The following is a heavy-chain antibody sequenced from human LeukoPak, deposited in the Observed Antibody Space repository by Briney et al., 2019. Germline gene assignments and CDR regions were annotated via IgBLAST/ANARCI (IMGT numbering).Heavy chain of an antibody. V-gene: IGHV3-53*01. CDR1: GFTVTSTH. CDR3: AKGDVLPSYPTFDY. J-gene: IGHJ4*02. CDR2: IYDDGGT. Sequence: GGSLRLSCTVSGFTVTSTHMDWVRQAPGKGPEWVALIYDDGGTVYADSVKGRFTISRDTSKDTVYLQMHSLRAEDTAVYYCAKGDVLPSYPTFDYWGQGTLVTVSS. D-gene: IGHD3-9*01.